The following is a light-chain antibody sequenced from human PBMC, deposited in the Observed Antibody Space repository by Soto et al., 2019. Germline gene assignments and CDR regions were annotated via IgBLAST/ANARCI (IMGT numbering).Light chain of an antibody. Sequence: QSVLTQPASVSGSPGQSITISCTGSSSDVGGYDFVSWYQQHPGKAPKLIIYDVSNRPSGVSNRFSGSKSGNTASLTISGLQAEDEADYYCSSFIGTSALRVGFGGGTQLTVL. CDR1: SSDVGGYDF. CDR3: SSFIGTSALRVG. V-gene: IGLV2-14*03. CDR2: DVS. J-gene: IGLJ2*01.